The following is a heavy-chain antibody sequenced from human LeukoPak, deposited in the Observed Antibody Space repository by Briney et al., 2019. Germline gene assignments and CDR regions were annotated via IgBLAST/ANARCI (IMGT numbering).Heavy chain of an antibody. Sequence: PGGSLRLSCAASGFTFSSYGMHWVRQAPGKGLEWVAFIRYDGSNKYYADSVKGRFTISRDNSKNTLYLQMNSLRAEDTAVYYCARFYSDLLDYWGQGTLVTVSS. V-gene: IGHV3-30*02. J-gene: IGHJ4*02. D-gene: IGHD4-17*01. CDR3: ARFYSDLLDY. CDR2: IRYDGSNK. CDR1: GFTFSSYG.